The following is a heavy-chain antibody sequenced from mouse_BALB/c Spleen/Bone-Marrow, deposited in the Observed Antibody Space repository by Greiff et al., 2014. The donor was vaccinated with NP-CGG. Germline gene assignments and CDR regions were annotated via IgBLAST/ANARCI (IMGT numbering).Heavy chain of an antibody. D-gene: IGHD1-1*01. Sequence: VQLQQSGAELARPGTSVKVSCKASGYAFTNYLIEWVKQRPGQGLEWIGVINPGSRSTNYNEKLKGKATLTADKSSSTAYMQLSSLTSDDSAVYFCARRTTGVAPFDYWGQGTTLTVSS. V-gene: IGHV1-54*01. CDR2: INPGSRST. J-gene: IGHJ2*01. CDR3: ARRTTGVAPFDY. CDR1: GYAFTNYL.